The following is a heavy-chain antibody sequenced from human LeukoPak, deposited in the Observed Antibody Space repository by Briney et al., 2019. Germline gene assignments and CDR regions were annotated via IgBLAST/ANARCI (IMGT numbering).Heavy chain of an antibody. CDR2: VNHSGYT. J-gene: IGHJ4*02. Sequence: SETLSLTCAVSGTSFSSYYWSWIRQPPGKGLAWIGEVNHSGYTNDNPSLKSRVTISVDTSKNQFSLRLRSVTAADTGVYFCARMTTGHDFWGQGTLVTVSS. CDR1: GTSFSSYY. V-gene: IGHV4-34*01. CDR3: ARMTTGHDF. D-gene: IGHD4-17*01.